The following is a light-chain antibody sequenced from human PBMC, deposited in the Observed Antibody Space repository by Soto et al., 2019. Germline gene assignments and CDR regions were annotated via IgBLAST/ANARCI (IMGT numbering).Light chain of an antibody. CDR1: QGIRID. Sequence: DIQMTQSPSSLSASVGDRVTITCRASQGIRIDLGWFQQRPGKAHKRLIYGAYSLQSGVQSRFSGSGYGTEFTLTIRNLQPEDFATYYCLQHNNFPRTFGQGTKVDIK. V-gene: IGKV1-17*02. CDR2: GAY. J-gene: IGKJ1*01. CDR3: LQHNNFPRT.